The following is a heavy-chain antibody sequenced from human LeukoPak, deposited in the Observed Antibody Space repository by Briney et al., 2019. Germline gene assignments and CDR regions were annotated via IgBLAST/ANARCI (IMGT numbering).Heavy chain of an antibody. Sequence: GGSLRLSCAASGFTFSSHNMNWVRQAPMKGLEWVSSIGTDGNYIYYADSVQGRFTISRDNAKNSLYLQMNSLTAEDTAVYYCARKMKTGDRVGTFDIWGQGTMVTVSS. CDR2: IGTDGNYI. CDR1: GFTFSSHN. CDR3: ARKMKTGDRVGTFDI. D-gene: IGHD1-1*01. V-gene: IGHV3-21*01. J-gene: IGHJ3*02.